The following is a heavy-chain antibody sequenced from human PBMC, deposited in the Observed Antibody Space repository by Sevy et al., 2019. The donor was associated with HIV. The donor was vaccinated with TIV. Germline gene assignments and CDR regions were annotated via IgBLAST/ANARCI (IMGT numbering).Heavy chain of an antibody. J-gene: IGHJ3*02. CDR1: GYSFTSYW. Sequence: GESLKISFKGSGYSFTSYWIGWVRQMPGKGLEWMGIIYPGDSDTRYSPSFQGQVTISADKSINTAYLQWSSLKASDTAMYYCARHPEYSSGWYKDAFDIWGQGTMVTVSS. V-gene: IGHV5-51*01. CDR3: ARHPEYSSGWYKDAFDI. D-gene: IGHD6-19*01. CDR2: IYPGDSDT.